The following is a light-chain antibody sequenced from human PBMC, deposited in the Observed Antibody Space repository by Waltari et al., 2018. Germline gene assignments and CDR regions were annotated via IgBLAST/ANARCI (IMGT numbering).Light chain of an antibody. CDR3: QQYYDTPYA. CDR1: QSLLFTSNNKNY. J-gene: IGKJ2*01. CDR2: WAS. V-gene: IGKV4-1*01. Sequence: DIVMTQSPDSLPVSLGERATISCKSSQSLLFTSNNKNYLAWYQHKTGQPPKLLIYWASTRESGVPELFSGSGSGTDFSLTITSLQAEDVAVYYCQQYYDTPYAFGQGTRLDIK.